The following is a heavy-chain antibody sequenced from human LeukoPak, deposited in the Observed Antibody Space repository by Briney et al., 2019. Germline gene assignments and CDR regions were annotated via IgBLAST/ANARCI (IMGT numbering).Heavy chain of an antibody. CDR3: ASHSGSYYSDAFDI. Sequence: PSETLSLTCTVSGGSISSSSYYWGWIRQPPGKGLEWIGSIYYSGSTYYNPSLKSRVTISVDTSKNQFSLKLSSVTAADTAVYYCASHSGSYYSDAFDIWGQGTMVTVSS. D-gene: IGHD1-26*01. CDR2: IYYSGST. J-gene: IGHJ3*02. CDR1: GGSISSSSYY. V-gene: IGHV4-39*01.